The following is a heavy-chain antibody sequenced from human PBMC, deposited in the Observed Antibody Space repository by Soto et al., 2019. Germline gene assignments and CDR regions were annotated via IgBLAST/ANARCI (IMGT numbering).Heavy chain of an antibody. CDR2: ISAYNGNT. CDR3: ARHSPSPQKYYDILTGYYKGPLSVFDY. V-gene: IGHV1-18*01. J-gene: IGHJ4*02. Sequence: ASVKVSCKASGYTFTSYGISWVRQAPGQGLEWMGWISAYNGNTNYAQKLQGRVTMTTDTSTSTAYMELRSLRSDDTAVYYCARHSPSPQKYYDILTGYYKGPLSVFDYWGQGTLVTVSS. CDR1: GYTFTSYG. D-gene: IGHD3-9*01.